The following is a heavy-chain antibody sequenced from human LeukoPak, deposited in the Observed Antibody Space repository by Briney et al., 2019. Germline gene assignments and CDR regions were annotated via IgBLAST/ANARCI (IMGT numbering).Heavy chain of an antibody. Sequence: SETLSLTCTVSGGSISSYYWSWIRQPPGKGLEWIGYIYHTGDTNSNPSLKSRVTLSLDTSKNQFSLRLSSVTAADTAVYYCAKHTFARPFDYWGQGTLVTVSS. CDR2: IYHTGDT. CDR1: GGSISSYY. CDR3: AKHTFARPFDY. D-gene: IGHD6-6*01. J-gene: IGHJ4*02. V-gene: IGHV4-59*08.